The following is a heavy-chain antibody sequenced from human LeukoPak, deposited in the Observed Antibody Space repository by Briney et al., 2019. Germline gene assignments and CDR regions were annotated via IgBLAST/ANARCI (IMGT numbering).Heavy chain of an antibody. CDR2: ISNNGGYT. V-gene: IGHV3-23*01. CDR1: GFTFSSSA. Sequence: GGSLRLSCAASGFTFSSSAMSWVRQAPGKGLEWVSAISNNGGYTYYADSVQGRFTISRDNSKSTLCLQMNSLRAEDTAVYYCAKDRTGEKSISGNYWGQGILVTVSS. J-gene: IGHJ4*02. CDR3: AKDRTGEKSISGNY. D-gene: IGHD2-21*01.